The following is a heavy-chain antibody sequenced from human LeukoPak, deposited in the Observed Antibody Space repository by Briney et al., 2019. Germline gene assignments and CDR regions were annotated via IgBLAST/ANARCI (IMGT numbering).Heavy chain of an antibody. D-gene: IGHD2-15*01. J-gene: IGHJ4*02. CDR1: GGSISSYY. Sequence: SETLSLTCTVSGGSISSYYWTWIRQPPGKGPEWIGEINHGGSTNYNPSLKSRVTMSVDTSKNQFSLKLSFVTAADTAVYYCARGIAIGYCSGGSCYPFDYWGQGTLVTVSS. CDR2: INHGGST. CDR3: ARGIAIGYCSGGSCYPFDY. V-gene: IGHV4-34*01.